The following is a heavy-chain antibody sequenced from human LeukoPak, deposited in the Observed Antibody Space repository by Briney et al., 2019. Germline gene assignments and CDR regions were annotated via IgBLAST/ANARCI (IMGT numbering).Heavy chain of an antibody. CDR3: ARVGVRGVMPDAFDI. D-gene: IGHD3-10*01. CDR1: GYTFTSYG. V-gene: IGHV1-18*04. Sequence: ASVKVSCKASGYTFTSYGISWVRQAPGQGLEWMGWISAYNGNTNYAQKLQGRVTMTTDTSTSTAYMELRSLRPDDTAVYYCARVGVRGVMPDAFDIWGQGTMVTVSS. CDR2: ISAYNGNT. J-gene: IGHJ3*02.